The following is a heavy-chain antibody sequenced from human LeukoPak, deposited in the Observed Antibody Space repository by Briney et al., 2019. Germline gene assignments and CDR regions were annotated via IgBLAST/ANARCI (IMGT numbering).Heavy chain of an antibody. CDR2: INQDASEI. J-gene: IGHJ4*02. CDR3: ATDRDNSDWQKRFDS. D-gene: IGHD2-21*02. V-gene: IGHV3-7*01. Sequence: GGSLRLSCAASGFTFSTYWMNWYRQAPGKGLEWVGNINQDASEINYVDSVRGRFTTSRDNAKNSLHLQMNSLRAEDTAVYYCATDRDNSDWQKRFDSWGQGTLVTVSS. CDR1: GFTFSTYW.